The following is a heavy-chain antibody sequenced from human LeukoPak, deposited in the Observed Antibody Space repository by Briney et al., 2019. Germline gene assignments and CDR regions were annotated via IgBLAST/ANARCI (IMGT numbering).Heavy chain of an antibody. CDR3: AGEDFWSGYCDY. CDR2: IYSGGST. Sequence: PGGSLRLSCAASGFIVSGNYMSWVRQAPGKGLEWVSIIYSGGSTYYADSVRGRFTISRDNSKNTLYLQMSSLRAEDTAVYYCAGEDFWSGYCDYWGQGTLVTVSS. V-gene: IGHV3-53*01. D-gene: IGHD3-3*01. CDR1: GFIVSGNY. J-gene: IGHJ4*02.